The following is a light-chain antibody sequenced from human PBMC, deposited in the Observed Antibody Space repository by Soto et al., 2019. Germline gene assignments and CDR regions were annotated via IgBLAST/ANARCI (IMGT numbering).Light chain of an antibody. J-gene: IGKJ1*01. CDR3: EQSYSTRLT. Sequence: DIQMTQSPSSLSASVGDRVTITCRASQSISNYLNWYQQKPGKAPKLLIYGASSLQSGVPSRFSGSGSGTDFTLTISILQPEDFATYYCEQSYSTRLTFGQGTKVEIK. CDR1: QSISNY. V-gene: IGKV1-39*01. CDR2: GAS.